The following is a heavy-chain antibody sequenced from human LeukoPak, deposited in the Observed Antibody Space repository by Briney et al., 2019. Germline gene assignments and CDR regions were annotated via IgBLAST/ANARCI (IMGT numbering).Heavy chain of an antibody. CDR3: ASKLGTRYSFDY. V-gene: IGHV4-30-4*01. CDR1: GGSISSGDYY. Sequence: PSETLSLTCTVSGGSISSGDYYWSWIRQLPGKGPEWIGYIYYSGSTYYNPSLKSRVTISIDTSKNQFSLQVSSVTATDTAVYYCASKLGTRYSFDYWGQGTLVTVSS. D-gene: IGHD7-27*01. J-gene: IGHJ4*02. CDR2: IYYSGST.